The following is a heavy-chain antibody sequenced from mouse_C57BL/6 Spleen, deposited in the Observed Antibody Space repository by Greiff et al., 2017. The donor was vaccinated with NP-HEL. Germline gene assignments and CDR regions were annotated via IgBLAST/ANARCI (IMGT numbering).Heavy chain of an antibody. Sequence: QVQLQQSGPELVKPGASVKISCKASGYAFSSSWMNWVKQRPGKGLEWIGRIYPGDGDTNYNGKFKGKATLTADKSSSTAYMQLTSLTSEDSAVYFCASWGYYGSSTGVDYWGQGTSVTVSS. CDR2: IYPGDGDT. D-gene: IGHD1-1*01. CDR3: ASWGYYGSSTGVDY. V-gene: IGHV1-82*01. J-gene: IGHJ4*01. CDR1: GYAFSSSW.